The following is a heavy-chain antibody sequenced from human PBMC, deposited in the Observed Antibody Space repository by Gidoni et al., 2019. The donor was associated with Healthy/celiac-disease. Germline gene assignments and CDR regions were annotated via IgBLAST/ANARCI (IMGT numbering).Heavy chain of an antibody. CDR2: INHSGST. J-gene: IGHJ5*02. CDR1: GGSFSGYY. Sequence: QVQLQQWGAGLLKPSETLSLTCAVYGGSFSGYYWSWIRQPPGKGLEWIGEINHSGSTNYTPSLKSRVTISVDTSKNQFSLKLSSVTAADTAVYYCARGQAYYYGSGSYRINWFDPWGQGTLVTVSS. D-gene: IGHD3-10*01. V-gene: IGHV4-34*01. CDR3: ARGQAYYYGSGSYRINWFDP.